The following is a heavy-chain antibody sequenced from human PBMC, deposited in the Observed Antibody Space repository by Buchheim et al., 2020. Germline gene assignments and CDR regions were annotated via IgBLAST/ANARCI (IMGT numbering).Heavy chain of an antibody. CDR1: GFTFSSYA. J-gene: IGHJ4*02. D-gene: IGHD3-22*01. CDR3: AKDSSGFHYYDSRYFDY. Sequence: EVQLLEPGGGLVQPGGSLRLSCAASGFTFSSYAMSWVRQAPGKGLEWVSAISGSGGSTYYADSVKGRFTISRDNSKNTLYLQMNSLRAEDTAVYYCAKDSSGFHYYDSRYFDYWGQGTL. V-gene: IGHV3-23*01. CDR2: ISGSGGST.